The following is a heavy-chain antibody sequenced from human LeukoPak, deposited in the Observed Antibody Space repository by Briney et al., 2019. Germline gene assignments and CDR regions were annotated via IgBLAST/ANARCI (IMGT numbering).Heavy chain of an antibody. Sequence: GGPLRLSCAASGFTLSSNYMSWVRQAPGKGLEWVSVIYSGGSTYYADSVKGRFTISRDNSKNTLYLQMNSLRAEDTAVYYCARDRTASTSGSGSYSWFDPWGQGTLVTVSS. D-gene: IGHD3-10*01. J-gene: IGHJ5*02. CDR2: IYSGGST. V-gene: IGHV3-66*01. CDR3: ARDRTASTSGSGSYSWFDP. CDR1: GFTLSSNY.